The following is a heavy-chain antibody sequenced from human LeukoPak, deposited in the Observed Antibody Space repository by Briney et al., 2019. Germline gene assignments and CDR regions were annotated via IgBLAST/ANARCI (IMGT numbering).Heavy chain of an antibody. CDR2: IYSGGST. CDR3: AREAENPTYYYDSSGYYYGY. Sequence: GGSLRLSCAASGFTVSSNYMSWVRQAPGKGLEWVSVIYSGGSTYYADSVKGRFTISRDNAKNSLYLQMNSLRAEDTAVYYCAREAENPTYYYDSSGYYYGYWGQGTLVTVSS. J-gene: IGHJ4*02. D-gene: IGHD3-22*01. CDR1: GFTVSSNY. V-gene: IGHV3-53*01.